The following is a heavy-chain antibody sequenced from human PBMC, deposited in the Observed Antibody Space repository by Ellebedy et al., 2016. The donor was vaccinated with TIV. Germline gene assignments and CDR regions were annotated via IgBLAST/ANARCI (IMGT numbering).Heavy chain of an antibody. CDR1: GFTFSSFA. CDR2: LYGSGRGI. Sequence: PGGSLRLSCAASGFTFSSFAMGWVRQTPGKVLEGVSGLYGSGRGIFYSDSVKGRFTVSRDNSKNTLYLQMNSLRAKDTGIYYCVKDQISGDGRWVFDLWGQGTMVTVSS. D-gene: IGHD5-24*01. J-gene: IGHJ3*01. V-gene: IGHV3-23*01. CDR3: VKDQISGDGRWVFDL.